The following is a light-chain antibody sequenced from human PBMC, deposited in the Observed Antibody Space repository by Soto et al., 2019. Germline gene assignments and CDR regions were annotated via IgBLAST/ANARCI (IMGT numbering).Light chain of an antibody. CDR1: QSVSSSY. Sequence: EIVLTQSPGTLSLSPGERATLSCRASQSVSSSYLAWYQQKPGQAPRLLIYGASSRATGIPDRFSSSGSGTDFTLTISRLEPEDFAVYYCQQYPGYTFGQGNKLEIK. V-gene: IGKV3-20*01. CDR2: GAS. CDR3: QQYPGYT. J-gene: IGKJ2*01.